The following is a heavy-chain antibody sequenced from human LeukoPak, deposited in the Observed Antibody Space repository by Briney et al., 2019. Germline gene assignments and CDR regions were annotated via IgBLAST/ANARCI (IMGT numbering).Heavy chain of an antibody. CDR1: GFTFSSYW. D-gene: IGHD5-18*01. J-gene: IGHJ4*02. CDR3: ARDVGYRYGLVY. CDR2: INSDGSIT. V-gene: IGHV3-74*01. Sequence: GGSLRLSCAASGFTFSSYWMHWVRQAPGKGLVWVSRINSDGSITTYADPVKGRFTISRANAKNTLYLQMNSLRAEDTAVYYCARDVGYRYGLVYWAQGTLVTVSS.